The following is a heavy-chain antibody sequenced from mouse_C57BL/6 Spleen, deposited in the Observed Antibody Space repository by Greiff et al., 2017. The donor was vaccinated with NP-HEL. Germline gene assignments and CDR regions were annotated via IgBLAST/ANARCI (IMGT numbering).Heavy chain of an antibody. Sequence: VQLQQSGAELVKPGASVKISCKASGYAFSSYWMNWVKQRPGKGLEWIGQIYPGDGDTNYNGKFKGKATLTADKSSSTAYMQLSSLTSEDSAVYFCATYFYYDYDKYYFDYWGQGTTLTVSS. V-gene: IGHV1-80*01. D-gene: IGHD2-4*01. J-gene: IGHJ2*01. CDR1: GYAFSSYW. CDR3: ATYFYYDYDKYYFDY. CDR2: IYPGDGDT.